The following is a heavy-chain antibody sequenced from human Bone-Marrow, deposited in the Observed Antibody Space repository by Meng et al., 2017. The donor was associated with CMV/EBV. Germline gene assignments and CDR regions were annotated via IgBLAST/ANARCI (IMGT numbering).Heavy chain of an antibody. J-gene: IGHJ6*01. CDR1: GFTFSSYA. Sequence: GGSLRLSCAASGFTFSSYAMHWVRQAPGKGLEWVAVISYDGSNKYYADSVKGRFTISRDNSKNTLYLQMNSLRAEDTAVYYCAREIPDSSGYYYRYDYYYGMDVWGQGTTVTVYS. CDR3: AREIPDSSGYYYRYDYYYGMDV. V-gene: IGHV3-30*04. CDR2: ISYDGSNK. D-gene: IGHD3-22*01.